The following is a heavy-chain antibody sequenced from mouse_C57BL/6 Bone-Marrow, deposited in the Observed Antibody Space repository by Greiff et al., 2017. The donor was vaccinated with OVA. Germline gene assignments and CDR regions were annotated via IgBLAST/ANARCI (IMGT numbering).Heavy chain of an antibody. CDR2: ISSGSSTN. D-gene: IGHD2-3*01. CDR1: GFTFSDYG. Sequence: EVQLVESGGGLVKPGGSLTLSCAASGFTFSDYGMHWVRQAPEKGLEWVAYISSGSSTNYYAYTLKGRVTLSGDNARSNLFLQIRSLRSEDAAMYYCARGGSYDGYYVGDWGQGTTLTVSS. CDR3: ARGGSYDGYYVGD. V-gene: IGHV5-17*01. J-gene: IGHJ2*01.